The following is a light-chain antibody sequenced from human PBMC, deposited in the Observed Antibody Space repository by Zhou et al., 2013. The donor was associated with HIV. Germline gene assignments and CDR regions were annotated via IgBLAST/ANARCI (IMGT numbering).Light chain of an antibody. CDR3: QQSYSSPRT. V-gene: IGKV1-39*01. J-gene: IGKJ1*01. CDR1: QSISSY. Sequence: DIQMTQSPSSLSAFVGDRVTITCRASQSISSYLNWYQQKPGKAPKLLIYAASSLQGGVPSRFSGSGSGTDFTLTISSLQAEDFATYYCQQSYSSPRTFGQGTKMEIK. CDR2: AAS.